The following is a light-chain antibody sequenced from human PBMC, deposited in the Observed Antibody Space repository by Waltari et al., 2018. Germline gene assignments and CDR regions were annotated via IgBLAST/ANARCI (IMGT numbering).Light chain of an antibody. V-gene: IGLV2-23*02. CDR2: EVN. CDR3: CSYAGGSVI. J-gene: IGLJ2*01. Sequence: QSGLTQPASVSGSPAQSIPISCPGRSGAFGSSKLVSCYQRHPGKAPKLIISEVNDRPSGVSNRFSGSKSGNTASLTISGLQAEDEADYYCCSYAGGSVIFGGWTKLTVL. CDR1: SGAFGSSKL.